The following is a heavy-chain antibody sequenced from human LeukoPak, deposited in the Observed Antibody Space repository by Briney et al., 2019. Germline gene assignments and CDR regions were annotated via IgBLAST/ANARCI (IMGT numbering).Heavy chain of an antibody. CDR3: ARGRLNYYDSSGYPKLGYSYDAFDI. V-gene: IGHV3-30-3*01. J-gene: IGHJ3*02. CDR1: GFTFSTYA. Sequence: HPGGSLRLSCAASGFTFSTYAMSWVRQAPGKGLEWVAVISYDGSNKYYADSVKGRFTISRDNSKNTLYLQMNSLRAEDTAVYYCARGRLNYYDSSGYPKLGYSYDAFDIWGQGTMVTVSS. CDR2: ISYDGSNK. D-gene: IGHD3-22*01.